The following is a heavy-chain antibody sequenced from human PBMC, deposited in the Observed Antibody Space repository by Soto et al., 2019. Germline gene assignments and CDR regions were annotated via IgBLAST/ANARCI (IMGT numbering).Heavy chain of an antibody. CDR3: ARTTIITKYYYYGMDV. V-gene: IGHV1-69*13. Sequence: SVKVSCKASGGTFSSYAISWVRQAPGQGLEWMGGIIPIFGTANYAQKFQGRVTITADESTSTAYMELSSLRSEDTAVYYCARTTIITKYYYYGMDVWGQGTTVTVSS. D-gene: IGHD5-12*01. J-gene: IGHJ6*02. CDR1: GGTFSSYA. CDR2: IIPIFGTA.